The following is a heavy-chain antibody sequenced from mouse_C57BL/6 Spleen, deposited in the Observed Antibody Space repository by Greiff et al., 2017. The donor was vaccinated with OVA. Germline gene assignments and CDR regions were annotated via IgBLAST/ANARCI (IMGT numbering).Heavy chain of an antibody. V-gene: IGHV3-6*01. CDR1: GYSITSGYY. Sequence: EVKLMESGPGLVKPSQSLSLTCSVTGYSITSGYYWNWIRQFPGNKLEWMGYISYDGSNNYNPSLKNRISITRDTSKNQFFLKLNSVTTEDTATYYCARGGAAQALDYWGQGTTLTVSS. CDR3: ARGGAAQALDY. D-gene: IGHD3-2*02. CDR2: ISYDGSN. J-gene: IGHJ2*01.